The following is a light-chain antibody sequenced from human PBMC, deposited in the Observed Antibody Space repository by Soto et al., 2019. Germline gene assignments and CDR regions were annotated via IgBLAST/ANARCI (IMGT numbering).Light chain of an antibody. CDR3: QQYGTSPRT. J-gene: IGKJ5*01. CDR1: QSVRSTH. CDR2: GAS. Sequence: EIVLTQSPATLSLSPGERATLSCRASQSVRSTHLARYQLKPGQAPRLFIYGASSRATGIPDRFSGSGSGTDFTLTISRLEPEDFAVYICQQYGTSPRTFGQGTRLEI. V-gene: IGKV3-20*01.